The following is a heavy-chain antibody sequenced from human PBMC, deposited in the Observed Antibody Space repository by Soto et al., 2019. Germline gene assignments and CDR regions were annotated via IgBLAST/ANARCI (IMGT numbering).Heavy chain of an antibody. J-gene: IGHJ3*02. CDR1: GYTFTSYD. D-gene: IGHD1-1*01. V-gene: IGHV1-8*01. CDR3: AREMETAFDI. Sequence: QVHLVQSGAEVKKPGASVKVSCKASGYTFTSYDINWVRQATGQGLEWRGWTNPNSGNTGYAQKFQGKVTMTRNTSISTAYMELSSLRSEDTAVYYCAREMETAFDIWGQGTMVTVSS. CDR2: TNPNSGNT.